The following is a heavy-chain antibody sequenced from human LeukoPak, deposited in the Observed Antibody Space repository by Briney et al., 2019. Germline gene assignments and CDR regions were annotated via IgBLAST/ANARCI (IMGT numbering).Heavy chain of an antibody. Sequence: GGSLRLSCAASGFTFGDTWMNWVRQAPGKGLEWVAVISYDGSNKYYADSVKGRLIISRDNSKNTLYLQMNSLRAEDTAVYYCARAERVTAPGGSSCTHKCYYYYGMDVWGQGTTVTVS. V-gene: IGHV3-33*05. CDR2: ISYDGSNK. CDR3: ARAERVTAPGGSSCTHKCYYYYGMDV. D-gene: IGHD6-13*01. CDR1: GFTFGDTW. J-gene: IGHJ6*02.